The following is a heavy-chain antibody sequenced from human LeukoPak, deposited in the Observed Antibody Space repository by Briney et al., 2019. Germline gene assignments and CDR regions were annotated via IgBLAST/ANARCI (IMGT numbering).Heavy chain of an antibody. CDR2: MNPDSGDT. V-gene: IGHV1-8*01. Sequence: ASVKVSCKASGYTFTTYDMTWVRQAPGQGLEWMGWMNPDSGDTRYAQKFQGRVTMTRDTSINTAYMELSSLGSEDTAIYYCARGLGDYNTDWFPVSGYWGQGTLVTVSS. D-gene: IGHD3-9*01. CDR1: GYTFTTYD. J-gene: IGHJ4*02. CDR3: ARGLGDYNTDWFPVSGY.